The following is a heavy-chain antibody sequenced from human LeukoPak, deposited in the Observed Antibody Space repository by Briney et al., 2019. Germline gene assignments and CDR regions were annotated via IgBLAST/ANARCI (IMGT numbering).Heavy chain of an antibody. CDR1: GFTLSTYW. Sequence: GGSLRLSCAASGFTLSTYWMTWVRQAPGKGLEWVANIKQDGSEKYYVDSVKGRFTISRDNAKNSLYLQMNSLRAEDTAVYYCARILGYCSGGTCPERYFDLWGRGTLVTVSS. CDR2: IKQDGSEK. V-gene: IGHV3-7*02. CDR3: ARILGYCSGGTCPERYFDL. D-gene: IGHD2-15*01. J-gene: IGHJ2*01.